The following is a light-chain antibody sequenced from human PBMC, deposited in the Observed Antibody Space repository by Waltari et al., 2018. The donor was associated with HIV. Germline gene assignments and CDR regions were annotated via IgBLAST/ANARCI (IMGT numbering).Light chain of an antibody. Sequence: QSALTQPASVSGSPGQSITISCTGTRSAFETYNLFSWYQQHPGKAPKLLLYEVMKWPSGVSTRFSGSMSANTASLTISGLQAEDEADYYCCSYVGGDTWVFGGGTKLTVL. CDR1: RSAFETYNL. V-gene: IGLV2-23*02. J-gene: IGLJ3*02. CDR3: CSYVGGDTWV. CDR2: EVM.